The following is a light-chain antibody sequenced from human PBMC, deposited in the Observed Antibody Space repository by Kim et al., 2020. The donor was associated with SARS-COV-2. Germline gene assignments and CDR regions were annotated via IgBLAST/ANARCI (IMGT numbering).Light chain of an antibody. Sequence: ASVGDRVTITCRASQSISSWLAWYQQKPGKAPKLLIYDASSLESGVPSRFNGSGSGTEFTLTISSLQPDDFATYYCQQYNSYSPTFVQGTKVDIK. V-gene: IGKV1-5*01. CDR1: QSISSW. J-gene: IGKJ1*01. CDR2: DAS. CDR3: QQYNSYSPT.